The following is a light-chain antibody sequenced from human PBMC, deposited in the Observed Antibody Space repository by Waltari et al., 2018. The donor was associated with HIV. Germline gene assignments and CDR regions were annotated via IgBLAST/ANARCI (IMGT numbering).Light chain of an antibody. V-gene: IGKV1-5*03. CDR1: QNINSW. CDR3: QHYQTYPWT. J-gene: IGKJ1*01. Sequence: DIQMTQSPFTLSASVGDRVTITCRASQNINSWLAWYQQKPGKAPKLLIYKASILESGVPSRFSGYKSGTEFTLTISSLHPEDFATYYCQHYQTYPWTFGQGTKVEIK. CDR2: KAS.